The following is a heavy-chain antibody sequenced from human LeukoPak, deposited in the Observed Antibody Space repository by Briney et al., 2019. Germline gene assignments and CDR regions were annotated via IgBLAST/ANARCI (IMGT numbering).Heavy chain of an antibody. D-gene: IGHD6-13*01. CDR1: GGSFSGYY. CDR3: ARGRRRATAAPEY. V-gene: IGHV4-34*01. J-gene: IGHJ4*02. Sequence: AESLSLTCAVYGGSFSGYYWSWVRQPPGKGLEWIGEINHSGSPNYNPSLKSRVIISVDTYKNQYSLKLSSVTAADTAVYHCARGRRRATAAPEYWGQGTLVTVSS. CDR2: INHSGSP.